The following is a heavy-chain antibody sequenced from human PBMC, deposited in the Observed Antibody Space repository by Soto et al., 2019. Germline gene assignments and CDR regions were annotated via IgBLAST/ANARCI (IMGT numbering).Heavy chain of an antibody. CDR2: ISYDGSYK. Sequence: QVQLVESGGGVVQPGRSLRLSCAASGFTFSSYGMHWVRQAPGKGLEWVAVISYDGSYKYYADSVKGRFTISRDNSKNTLYLQMNSLRAEDMAVYYCAKWNGGFDYWGQGTLVTVYS. J-gene: IGHJ4*02. D-gene: IGHD3-16*01. CDR3: AKWNGGFDY. V-gene: IGHV3-30*18. CDR1: GFTFSSYG.